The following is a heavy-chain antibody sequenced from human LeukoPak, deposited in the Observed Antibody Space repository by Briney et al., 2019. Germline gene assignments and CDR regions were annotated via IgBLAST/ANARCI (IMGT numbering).Heavy chain of an antibody. CDR1: GFTCCSFV. D-gene: IGHD2-21*02. CDR2: ISYDGSNK. V-gene: IGHV3-30*04. J-gene: IGHJ6*02. Sequence: GGTPWRSSAVSGFTCCSFVMHWVGRAPGQGLVAVAVISYDGSNKYYADSVKGRFTISRDNSKNTLYLQMNSLRAEDTAVYYCARGRQTIAYCGGDCYFYYYGMDVWGQGTTVTVSS. CDR3: ARGRQTIAYCGGDCYFYYYGMDV.